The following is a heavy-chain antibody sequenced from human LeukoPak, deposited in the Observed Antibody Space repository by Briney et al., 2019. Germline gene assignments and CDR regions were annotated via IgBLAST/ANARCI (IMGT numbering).Heavy chain of an antibody. V-gene: IGHV3-21*05. CDR1: GFTFSSYS. Sequence: GGSLRLSCVASGFTFSSYSMNWVRQAPGKGLEWVSYISSSSSYTNYADSVKGRFTISRDNAKNSLYLQMNSLRAEDTAVYYCARAPKISDAFDIWGQGTMVTVSS. CDR3: ARAPKISDAFDI. J-gene: IGHJ3*02. CDR2: ISSSSSYT.